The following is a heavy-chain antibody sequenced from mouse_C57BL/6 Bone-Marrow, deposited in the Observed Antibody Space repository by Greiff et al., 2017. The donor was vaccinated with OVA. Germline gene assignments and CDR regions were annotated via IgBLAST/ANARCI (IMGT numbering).Heavy chain of an antibody. CDR2: IHPNSGST. CDR3: ARAVVARYWYFDV. CDR1: GYTFTSYW. V-gene: IGHV1-64*01. J-gene: IGHJ1*03. Sequence: QVQLQQPGAELVKPGASVKLSCKASGYTFTSYWMHWVKQRPGQGLEWIGMIHPNSGSTNYNEKFKGKATLTVDKSSSTAYMQLSSLTSEDSEVYYCARAVVARYWYFDVWGTGTTVTVSS. D-gene: IGHD1-1*01.